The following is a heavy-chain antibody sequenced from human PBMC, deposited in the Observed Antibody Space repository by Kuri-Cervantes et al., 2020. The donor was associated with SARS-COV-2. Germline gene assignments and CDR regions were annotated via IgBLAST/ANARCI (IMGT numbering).Heavy chain of an antibody. CDR2: INPNSGGT. CDR1: GYTFTDYF. V-gene: IGHV1-2*04. D-gene: IGHD2/OR15-2a*01. CDR3: ARDGQPIHPCNSGICYYYYYYMDV. J-gene: IGHJ6*03. Sequence: GGSLRLSCKASGYTFTDYFMHWVRQAPGQGLEWMGWINPNSGGTNYAQKFQGWVTMTRDTSISTVYMELSRLRSDDTAVYYCARDGQPIHPCNSGICYYYYYYMDVWGKGTTVTVSS.